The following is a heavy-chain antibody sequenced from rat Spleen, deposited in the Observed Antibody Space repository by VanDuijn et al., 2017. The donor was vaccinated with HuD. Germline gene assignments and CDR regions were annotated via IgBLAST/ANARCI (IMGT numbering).Heavy chain of an antibody. CDR3: ATGPRILRLDWFAY. Sequence: EVQLVESGGGLVQPGRSMKLSCAASGLSFSNYDMAWVRQAPGKGLEWVASITNTGGSTYYPDSVKGRFTISRDNAKSTLYLQMDSLRSEDTATYYCATGPRILRLDWFAYWGQGTLVTVSS. D-gene: IGHD1-6*01. CDR1: GLSFSNYD. J-gene: IGHJ3*01. V-gene: IGHV5-25*01. CDR2: ITNTGGST.